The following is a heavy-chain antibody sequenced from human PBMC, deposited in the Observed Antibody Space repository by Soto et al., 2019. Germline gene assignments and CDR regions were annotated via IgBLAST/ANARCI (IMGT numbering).Heavy chain of an antibody. CDR2: IYYTGTT. J-gene: IGHJ4*02. V-gene: IGHV4-31*03. Sequence: SSETLSLTCTVSGDSISGGNYYWTWIRQHPGRGLEWIGYIYYTGTTHYSPSLQSRVTMSVDTSKNQISLTLTSLTPADTAVYFCARLYTYGYYHFDHWGPGTLVTVSS. CDR3: ARLYTYGYYHFDH. D-gene: IGHD3-22*01. CDR1: GDSISGGNYY.